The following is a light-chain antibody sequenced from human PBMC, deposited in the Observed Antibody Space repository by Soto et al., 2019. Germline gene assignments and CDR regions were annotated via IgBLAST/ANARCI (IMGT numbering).Light chain of an antibody. CDR2: ATS. CDR1: QSIGSH. CDR3: QQYQDWPPIT. V-gene: IGKV3-15*01. J-gene: IGKJ2*01. Sequence: ETLMTQSPGTLSVSPGERVTLSCRASQSIGSHLAWYQQIPGQTPRLIMYATSVRATGVPARFSGSGSETEFTLTISSLQSDDFAVYYCQQYQDWPPITFGQGTKLEIK.